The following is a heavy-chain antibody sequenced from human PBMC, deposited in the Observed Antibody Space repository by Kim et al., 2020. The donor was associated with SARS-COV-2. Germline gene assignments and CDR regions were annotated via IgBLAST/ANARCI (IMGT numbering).Heavy chain of an antibody. V-gene: IGHV1-2*02. Sequence: AQKFQGRVTMTGDTSISTAYMELSRLRSDDTAVYYCARVADFWSGYYFDYWGQGTLVTVSS. CDR3: ARVADFWSGYYFDY. J-gene: IGHJ4*02. D-gene: IGHD3-3*01.